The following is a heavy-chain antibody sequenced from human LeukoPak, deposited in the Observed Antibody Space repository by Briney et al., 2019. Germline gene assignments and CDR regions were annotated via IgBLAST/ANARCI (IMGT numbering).Heavy chain of an antibody. J-gene: IGHJ4*02. V-gene: IGHV3-21*01. D-gene: IGHD1-26*01. Sequence: GGSLRLSCAASGFTFTTYAMSWVRQAPGKGLEWVSSISSSSSYIYYADSVKGRFTISRDNAKNSLYLQMNSLRAEDTAVYYCARDRGYSGSYPDYWGRGTLVTVSS. CDR1: GFTFTTYA. CDR2: ISSSSSYI. CDR3: ARDRGYSGSYPDY.